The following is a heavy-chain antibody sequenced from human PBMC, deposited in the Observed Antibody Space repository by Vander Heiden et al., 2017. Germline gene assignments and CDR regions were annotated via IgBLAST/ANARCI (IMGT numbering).Heavy chain of an antibody. CDR2: IYYSGST. Sequence: QVQLQESGPGLVKPSETLSLTCTVSGGSISSYYWSWIRQPPGKGLEWIGYIYYSGSTNYNPSLKSRVTISVDTSKNQFSLKLSSVTAADTAVYYWAREFAIWGQGTLVTVSS. J-gene: IGHJ4*02. V-gene: IGHV4-59*01. CDR1: GGSISSYY. D-gene: IGHD3-3*01. CDR3: AREFAI.